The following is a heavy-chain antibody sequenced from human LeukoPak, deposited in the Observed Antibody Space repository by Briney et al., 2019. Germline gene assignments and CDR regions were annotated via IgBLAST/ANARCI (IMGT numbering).Heavy chain of an antibody. CDR1: GFTFSDYY. Sequence: TGGSLRLSCAASGFTFSDYYMSWIRQPPGKGLEWIGYIYYSGSTSYNPSLKSRVTISVDTSKNQFSLKLSSVTAADKAVYYCARQSGYASSNIDYWGQGTLITVSS. V-gene: IGHV4-59*08. J-gene: IGHJ4*02. CDR3: ARQSGYASSNIDY. D-gene: IGHD5-18*01. CDR2: IYYSGST.